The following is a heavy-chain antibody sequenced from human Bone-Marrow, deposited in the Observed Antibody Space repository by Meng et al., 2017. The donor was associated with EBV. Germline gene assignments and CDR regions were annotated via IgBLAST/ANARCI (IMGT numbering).Heavy chain of an antibody. J-gene: IGHJ4*02. Sequence: EVQLVESGGGLVQPWXFLRLSCAASGFTFSSYWMHWVRQAPGKGLVWVSRINSDGSSTSYADSVKGRFTISRDNAKNTLYLQMNSLRAEDTAVYYCARDRDYGDYPDYWGQGTLVTVSS. D-gene: IGHD4-17*01. CDR1: GFTFSSYW. V-gene: IGHV3-74*01. CDR2: INSDGSST. CDR3: ARDRDYGDYPDY.